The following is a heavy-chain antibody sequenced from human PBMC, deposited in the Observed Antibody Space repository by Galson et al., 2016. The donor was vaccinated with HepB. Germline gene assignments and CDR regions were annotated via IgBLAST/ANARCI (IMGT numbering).Heavy chain of an antibody. CDR3: AREPPYTGAYNWFDT. Sequence: SCAASGFTLSSYEMNWVRQAPGKGLEWVSYISSSGNIIYYADSVEGRFTISRDNAKNSLYLQMNSLRAEDTAVYYCAREPPYTGAYNWFDTWGQGTLVTVSS. CDR1: GFTLSSYE. V-gene: IGHV3-48*03. D-gene: IGHD7-27*01. J-gene: IGHJ5*02. CDR2: ISSSGNII.